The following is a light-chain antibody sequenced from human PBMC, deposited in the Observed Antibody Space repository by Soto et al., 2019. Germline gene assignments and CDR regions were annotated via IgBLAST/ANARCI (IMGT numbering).Light chain of an antibody. CDR2: GAS. Sequence: EIVLTQSPGTLSLSPGERATLSCRASERLSSVYLAWYQQRPGQPPRLLIYGASNRATGIPDRFSGSGSGTDITLIINRLKPEDDAIYYCQQYGGTPRITFGQGTRLEIK. J-gene: IGKJ5*01. CDR1: ERLSSVY. CDR3: QQYGGTPRIT. V-gene: IGKV3-20*01.